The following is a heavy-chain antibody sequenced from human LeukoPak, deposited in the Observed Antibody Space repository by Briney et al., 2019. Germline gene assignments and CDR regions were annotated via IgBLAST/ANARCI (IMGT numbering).Heavy chain of an antibody. D-gene: IGHD3-3*01. V-gene: IGHV3-30-3*01. Sequence: GGSLRLSCAASGFTFSSYAMHWVRQAPGKGLEWVAVISYDGSNKYYADSVKGRFTISRDNSKNTLYLQMNSLRAEDTAVYYCARVGLGNWSGYSPDAFDIWGQGTMVTVSS. CDR3: ARVGLGNWSGYSPDAFDI. CDR1: GFTFSSYA. J-gene: IGHJ3*02. CDR2: ISYDGSNK.